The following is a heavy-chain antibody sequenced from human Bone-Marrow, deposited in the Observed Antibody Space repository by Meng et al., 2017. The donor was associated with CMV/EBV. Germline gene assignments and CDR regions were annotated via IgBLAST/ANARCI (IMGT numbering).Heavy chain of an antibody. D-gene: IGHD2-2*01. CDR2: IYHSGST. J-gene: IGHJ4*02. Sequence: GSLRLSCAVSGGSISSSNWWSWVRQPPGKGLEWIGEIYHSGSTNYNPSLKSRVTISVDKSKNQFSLKLSSVTAADTAVYYCARSLVRGVVPAATDDYWGQGTLVTVSS. CDR1: GGSISSSNW. CDR3: ARSLVRGVVPAATDDY. V-gene: IGHV4-4*02.